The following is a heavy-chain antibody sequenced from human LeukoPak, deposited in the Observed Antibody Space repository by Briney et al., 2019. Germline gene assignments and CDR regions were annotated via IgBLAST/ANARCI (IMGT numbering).Heavy chain of an antibody. J-gene: IGHJ6*02. D-gene: IGHD3-3*01. Sequence: PSETLSLTCTVSGGSISSYYWSWIRQPAGKGLEWIGRIYTSGSTNYNPSLKSRVTMSVDTSKNQFSLKLSSVTAADTAVYYCARDGPYYDFWSGYSYYYGIDVWGQGTTVTVSS. CDR3: ARDGPYYDFWSGYSYYYGIDV. V-gene: IGHV4-4*07. CDR1: GGSISSYY. CDR2: IYTSGST.